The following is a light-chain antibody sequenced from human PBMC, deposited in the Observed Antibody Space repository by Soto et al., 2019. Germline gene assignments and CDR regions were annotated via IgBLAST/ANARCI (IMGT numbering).Light chain of an antibody. CDR1: QSVSSY. Sequence: EIVLTQSPATLSLSPGERATLSCRASQSVSSYLAWYQQKPGQAPKLLIYDASNRATGIPARFNGSGSGTDFTPTISSLEPEDFAVYYCQQRSNWPPYTFGQGTKLEIK. CDR2: DAS. CDR3: QQRSNWPPYT. J-gene: IGKJ2*01. V-gene: IGKV3-11*01.